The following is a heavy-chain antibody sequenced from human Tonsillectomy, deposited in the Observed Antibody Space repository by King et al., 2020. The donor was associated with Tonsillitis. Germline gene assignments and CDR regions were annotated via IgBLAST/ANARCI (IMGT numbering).Heavy chain of an antibody. V-gene: IGHV3-74*01. J-gene: IGHJ4*02. CDR2: INSDGSST. CDR3: ARDGGRGYSYGPPGY. D-gene: IGHD5-18*01. CDR1: GFTFSSYW. Sequence: VQLVESGGGLVQPGGSLRLSCAASGFTFSSYWMHWVRQAPGKGLVWVSRINSDGSSTSYADSVKGRFTISRDNAKNTPYLQMNSLRAEDTAVYYCARDGGRGYSYGPPGYWGQGTLVTVSS.